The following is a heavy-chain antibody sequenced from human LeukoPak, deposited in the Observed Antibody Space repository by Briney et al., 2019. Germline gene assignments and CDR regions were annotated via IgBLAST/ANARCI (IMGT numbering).Heavy chain of an antibody. CDR3: AKGAYDYIEIAYFDS. CDR2: LIGSSGST. D-gene: IGHD5-12*01. CDR1: GFTSTNYA. J-gene: IGHJ4*02. V-gene: IGHV3-23*01. Sequence: AGGSLTLSCAASGFTSTNYAMNWVRQAPGKGLEWVSVLIGSSGSTDYADSVKGRFTVSRDNSKNTVFLHMNSLRAEDTAIYYCAKGAYDYIEIAYFDSWGQGTLVTVSS.